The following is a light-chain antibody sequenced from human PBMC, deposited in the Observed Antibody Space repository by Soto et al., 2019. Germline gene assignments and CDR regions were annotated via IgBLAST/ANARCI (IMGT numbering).Light chain of an antibody. V-gene: IGKV1-9*01. CDR3: QQLAIYPRT. Sequence: DIQLTQSPSFLSASVGDRVTITCRASQDINSYLAWYQQKPGKAPNLLIYAASTVQSAVPSRFSGGGSGTEFTLTISSLQPEDCATYHCQQLAIYPRTFGQGTRV. CDR1: QDINSY. J-gene: IGKJ1*01. CDR2: AAS.